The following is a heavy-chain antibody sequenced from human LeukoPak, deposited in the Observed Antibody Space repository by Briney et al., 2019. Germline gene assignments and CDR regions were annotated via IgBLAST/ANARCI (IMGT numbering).Heavy chain of an antibody. Sequence: GGSLRLSCAASGFTFSSYAMSWVRQAPGKGLEWVSAISGSGGSTYYADSVKGRFTISRDNSKNTLYLQMNSLRAEDTAVYYCAKDRSSTSCYLGCYFDYWGQGTLVTVSS. CDR1: GFTFSSYA. CDR3: AKDRSSTSCYLGCYFDY. J-gene: IGHJ4*02. V-gene: IGHV3-23*01. D-gene: IGHD2-2*01. CDR2: ISGSGGST.